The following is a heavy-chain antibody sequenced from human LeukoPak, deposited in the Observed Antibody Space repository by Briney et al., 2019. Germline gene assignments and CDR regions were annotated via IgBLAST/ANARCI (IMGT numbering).Heavy chain of an antibody. CDR3: ARQTGTKSIAAAGTEVIEREGYYFDY. CDR2: ISAYNGNT. J-gene: IGHJ4*02. Sequence: ASVKVSCKASGYTFTSYGISWVRQAPGQGLEWMGWISAYNGNTNYAQKLQGRVTMTTDTSTSTAYMELRSLRSDDTAVYYCARQTGTKSIAAAGTEVIEREGYYFDYWGQGTLVTVSS. V-gene: IGHV1-18*01. CDR1: GYTFTSYG. D-gene: IGHD6-13*01.